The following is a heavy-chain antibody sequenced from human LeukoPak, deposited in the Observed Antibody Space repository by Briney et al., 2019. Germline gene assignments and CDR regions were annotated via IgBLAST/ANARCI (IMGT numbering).Heavy chain of an antibody. Sequence: ASVKVSCKASGYTFTSYGISWVRQAPGQGLERMGWISAYNGNTNYAQKLQGRVTMTTDTSTSTAYMELRSLRSDDTAVYYCARGHCSSTSCPPGYWGQGTLVTVSS. CDR1: GYTFTSYG. D-gene: IGHD2-2*01. V-gene: IGHV1-18*01. CDR3: ARGHCSSTSCPPGY. J-gene: IGHJ4*02. CDR2: ISAYNGNT.